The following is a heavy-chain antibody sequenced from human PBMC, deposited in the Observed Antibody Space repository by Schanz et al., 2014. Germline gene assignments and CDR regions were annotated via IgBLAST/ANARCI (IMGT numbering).Heavy chain of an antibody. V-gene: IGHV3-11*05. D-gene: IGHD6-13*01. CDR1: GFTFSDYY. CDR2: ISGTTTYT. Sequence: QVQLVESGGGVVQPGRSLGLSCAASGFTFSDYYMSWIRQAPGKGLEWVSYISGTTTYTNYADSVKGRFTISRDNAKNSLFLQMNSLRAEDTAVYYCAREQIMAAAGLVDYWGHGTLVTVSS. J-gene: IGHJ4*01. CDR3: AREQIMAAAGLVDY.